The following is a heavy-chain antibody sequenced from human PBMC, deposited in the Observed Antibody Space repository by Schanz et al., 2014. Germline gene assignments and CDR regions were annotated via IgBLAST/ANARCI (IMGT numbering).Heavy chain of an antibody. CDR2: IKSKTDGGTR. V-gene: IGHV3-15*01. Sequence: EVQLVESGGGLVKPGGSLRLSCATSGFTLNNAWMNWVRQAPGKGLQWVARIKSKTDGGTRDYAAPVKGRFTISTDDSKNAVYLQRNSLQTEAAAVFFCPADLWFGAVWGVWWGQGTLVTVSS. CDR1: GFTLNNAW. J-gene: IGHJ4*02. CDR3: PADLWFGAVWGVW. D-gene: IGHD3-10*01.